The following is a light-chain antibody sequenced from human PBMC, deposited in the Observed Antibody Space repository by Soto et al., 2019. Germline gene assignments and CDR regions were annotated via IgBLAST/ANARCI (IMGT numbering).Light chain of an antibody. CDR2: LNNDGSH. CDR1: SGHSSYA. J-gene: IGLJ2*01. CDR3: QTWGTGFQF. Sequence: QSVLTQSPSASASLGASVKLTCTLSSGHSSYAIAWHQKQPGKGPRYLMDLNNDGSHTKGDGIPDRFSGSSSGADRYLIISSLQSEDEADYYCQTWGTGFQFFGSGTQLTVL. V-gene: IGLV4-69*01.